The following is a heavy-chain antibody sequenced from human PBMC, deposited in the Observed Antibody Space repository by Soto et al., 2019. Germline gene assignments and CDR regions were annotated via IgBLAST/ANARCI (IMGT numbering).Heavy chain of an antibody. CDR2: MNPNSGNT. Sequence: QVQLVQSGAEVKKPGASVKVSCKASGYTFTSYDINWVRQDTGQGLEWMGWMNPNSGNTGYAQKFQGIVTMTRNTSMSRAYIELSSLRAEDTAVYYRASGVGSRGIFGMDNNWFDLWGQGTLVTVTS. V-gene: IGHV1-8*01. CDR3: ASGVGSRGIFGMDNNWFDL. CDR1: GYTFTSYD. J-gene: IGHJ5*02. D-gene: IGHD3-3*01.